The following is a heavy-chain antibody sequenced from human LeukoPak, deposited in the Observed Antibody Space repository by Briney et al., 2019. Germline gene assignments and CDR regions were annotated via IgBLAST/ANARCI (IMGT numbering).Heavy chain of an antibody. V-gene: IGHV6-1*01. CDR1: GDSVSSNSAA. D-gene: IGHD2-15*01. J-gene: IGHJ6*03. CDR2: TYYRSKWYN. Sequence: SQTLSLTCAISGDSVSSNSAAWNWIRQSPSRGLEWLGRTYYRSKWYNDYAVSVKSRITIDPDTSKNQFSLQLNSVTPEDTAVYYCARDAPPYCSGGSCYRDYYYYMDVWGKGTTVTVSS. CDR3: ARDAPPYCSGGSCYRDYYYYMDV.